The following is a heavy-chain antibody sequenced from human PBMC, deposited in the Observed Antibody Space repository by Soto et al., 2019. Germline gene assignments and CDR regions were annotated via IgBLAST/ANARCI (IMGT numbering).Heavy chain of an antibody. CDR3: ARDAISMVRGTNNWFDP. D-gene: IGHD3-10*01. V-gene: IGHV3-23*01. CDR2: ISGNGIAT. CDR1: GFIFSDHA. Sequence: PGGSLRLSCEASGFIFSDHAMRWVRQAPGKGLEWVSAISGNGIATYYADSAKGRFTISRDNSKNTLYLQMNRLRADDTAVYYCARDAISMVRGTNNWFDPWGQGTLVTVSS. J-gene: IGHJ5*02.